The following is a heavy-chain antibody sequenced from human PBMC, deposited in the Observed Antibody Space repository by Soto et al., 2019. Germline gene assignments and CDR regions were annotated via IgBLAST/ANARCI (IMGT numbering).Heavy chain of an antibody. Sequence: SQTLSLTCAISGDSVSSNSAAWNWIRQSPSRGLEWLGRTYYRSKWYNDYAVSVESRITINPDTSKNQFSLQLNSVTPEDTAVYYCARDDDFWSGYCGRDYYYYGMDVWGQGTTVTVPS. D-gene: IGHD3-3*01. CDR3: ARDDDFWSGYCGRDYYYYGMDV. J-gene: IGHJ6*02. V-gene: IGHV6-1*01. CDR2: TYYRSKWYN. CDR1: GDSVSSNSAA.